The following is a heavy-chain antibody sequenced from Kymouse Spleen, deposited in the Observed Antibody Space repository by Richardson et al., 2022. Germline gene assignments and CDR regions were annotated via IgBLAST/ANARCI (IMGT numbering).Heavy chain of an antibody. CDR1: GGSISSGGYY. D-gene: IGHD3-9*01. V-gene: IGHV4-31*03. J-gene: IGHJ6*02. CDR3: ARDWVLRYFDWLPSYYGMDV. CDR2: IYYSGST. Sequence: QVQLQESGPGLVKPSQTLSLTCTVSGGSISSGGYYWSWIRQHPGKGLEWIGYIYYSGSTYYNPSLKSRVTISVDTSKNQFSLKLSSVTAADTAVYYCARDWVLRYFDWLPSYYGMDVWGQGTTVTVSS.